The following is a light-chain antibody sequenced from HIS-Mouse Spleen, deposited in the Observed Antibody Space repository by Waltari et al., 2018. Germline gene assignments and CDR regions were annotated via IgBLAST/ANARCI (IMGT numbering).Light chain of an antibody. CDR2: LGS. J-gene: IGKJ4*01. V-gene: IGKV2-28*01. Sequence: DIVMTQSPLSLPVTPGEPDSITCRSIQTPLHSNGYNYSDCYLQKPGQSPQLLIYLGSNRASGVPDRFSGSGSGTDFTLKISRVEAEDVGVYYCMQALQTPLTFGGGTKVEIK. CDR3: MQALQTPLT. CDR1: QTPLHSNGYNY.